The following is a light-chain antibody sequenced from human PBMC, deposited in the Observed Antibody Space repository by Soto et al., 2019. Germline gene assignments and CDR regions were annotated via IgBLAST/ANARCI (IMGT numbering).Light chain of an antibody. V-gene: IGLV1-51*01. CDR2: DNN. CDR1: SSNIGNNY. J-gene: IGLJ2*01. CDR3: GTWASSLSAVV. Sequence: QSVLTQPPSVSAAPGQKVTISCSGRSSNIGNNYVSWYQQLPGTAPKLLIYDNNKRPSGIPDRFSGSKSGTSATLGITGLQTGDEADYYCGTWASSLSAVVFGGGTKLTVL.